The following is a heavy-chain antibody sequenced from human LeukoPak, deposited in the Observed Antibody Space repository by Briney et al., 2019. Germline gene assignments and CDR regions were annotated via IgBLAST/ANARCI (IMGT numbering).Heavy chain of an antibody. Sequence: SSVQVSCKASGGTFSSYAISWVRQAPGQGLEWMGGIIPIFGTANYAQKFQGRVTITADESTSTAYMELSSLRSEDTAVYYCARAPPYYDILTGYSNWFDPWGQGTLVTVSS. CDR2: IIPIFGTA. CDR3: ARAPPYYDILTGYSNWFDP. J-gene: IGHJ5*02. CDR1: GGTFSSYA. V-gene: IGHV1-69*01. D-gene: IGHD3-9*01.